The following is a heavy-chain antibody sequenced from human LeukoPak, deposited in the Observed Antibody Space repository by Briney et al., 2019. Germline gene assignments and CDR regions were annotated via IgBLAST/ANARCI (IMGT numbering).Heavy chain of an antibody. CDR1: GGSISSSSYY. V-gene: IGHV4-39*01. D-gene: IGHD2-15*01. J-gene: IGHJ4*02. CDR3: ARISYSGAAFDY. Sequence: PSETLSLTCTVSGGSISSSSYYWGWIRQPPGKGLEWIGSIYYSGSTYYNPSLKSRVTISVDTSKNQFSLKLSSVTAADTAVYYCARISYSGAAFDYWGQGTLVTVSS. CDR2: IYYSGST.